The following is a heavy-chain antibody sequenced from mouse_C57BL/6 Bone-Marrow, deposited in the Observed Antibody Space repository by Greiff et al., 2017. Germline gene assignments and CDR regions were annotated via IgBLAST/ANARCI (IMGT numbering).Heavy chain of an antibody. D-gene: IGHD2-12*01. V-gene: IGHV5-4*01. CDR1: GFTFSSYA. CDR2: ISDGGSYT. CDR3: ARDRPTIVPPWYFDV. J-gene: IGHJ1*03. Sequence: EVQVVESGGGLVKPGGSLKLSCAASGFTFSSYAMSWVRQTPEKRLEWVATISDGGSYTYYPDNVKGRFTISRDNAKTNLYLQMSHLKSEDTAMYYCARDRPTIVPPWYFDVGGTGTTVTVSS.